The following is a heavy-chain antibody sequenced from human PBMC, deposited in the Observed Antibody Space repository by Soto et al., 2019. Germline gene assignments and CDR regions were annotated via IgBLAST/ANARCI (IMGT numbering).Heavy chain of an antibody. Sequence: QVQLVQSGTEEKKPGASVKVSCKASGYTFTSYAMHWVRQAPGQRLEWMGWINAGNGNTKYSQKFQGRVTITRDTSASTAYMELSSLRSEDTAVYYCARGGITMVRGVIIMVPWFDPWGQGTLVTVSS. V-gene: IGHV1-3*05. D-gene: IGHD3-10*01. CDR3: ARGGITMVRGVIIMVPWFDP. J-gene: IGHJ5*02. CDR1: GYTFTSYA. CDR2: INAGNGNT.